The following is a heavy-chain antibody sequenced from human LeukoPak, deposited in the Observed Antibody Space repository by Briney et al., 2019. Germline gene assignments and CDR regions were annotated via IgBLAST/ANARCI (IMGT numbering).Heavy chain of an antibody. D-gene: IGHD3-3*01. J-gene: IGHJ5*02. Sequence: SETLALPCTVSGGSISSSSYYWGWIRQPPGKGLEWIGSIYYSGSPYYNPSLKSRVTISVDTSKDQFSLQLSSVTAADTAVYYCAREQITIFGGVIMRGSWFDPWGQGTLVTVSS. V-gene: IGHV4-39*07. CDR1: GGSISSSSYY. CDR3: AREQITIFGGVIMRGSWFDP. CDR2: IYYSGSP.